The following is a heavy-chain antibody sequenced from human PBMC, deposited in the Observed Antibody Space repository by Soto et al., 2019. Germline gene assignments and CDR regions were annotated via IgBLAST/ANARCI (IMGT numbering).Heavy chain of an antibody. CDR1: GDSVSSNSAT. V-gene: IGHV6-1*01. Sequence: LQTLSLTCAISGDSVSSNSATWSCIRQSPSRGLEWLGRTYYRSNWYNDYAVSVKSRITINADTSKNQFSLQLNSVTPEDTAVYWCVRHPGWFNVDFWGQRTLVTVSS. CDR2: TYYRSNWYN. J-gene: IGHJ4*02. CDR3: VRHPGWFNVDF. D-gene: IGHD6-19*01.